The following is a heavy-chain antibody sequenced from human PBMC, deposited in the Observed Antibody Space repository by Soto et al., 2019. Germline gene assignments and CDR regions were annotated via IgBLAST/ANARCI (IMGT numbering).Heavy chain of an antibody. Sequence: SETLSLTCTVSGGSISSYYWSWIRQPPGKGLEWIGEINHSGSTNYNPSLKSRVTISVDTSKNQFSLKLSSVTAADTAVYYCARGRDTVVRGVMNWFDPWGQGTLVTVS. CDR2: INHSGST. CDR3: ARGRDTVVRGVMNWFDP. D-gene: IGHD3-10*01. J-gene: IGHJ5*02. CDR1: GGSISSYY. V-gene: IGHV4-34*01.